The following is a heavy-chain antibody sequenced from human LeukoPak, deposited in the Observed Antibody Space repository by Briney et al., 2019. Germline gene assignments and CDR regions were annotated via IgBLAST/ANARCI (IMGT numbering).Heavy chain of an antibody. CDR1: GGTFSSYA. CDR2: IIPIFGTA. Sequence: APVKVSCKASGGTFSSYAISWVRQAPGQGLEWMGGIIPIFGTANYAQKFQGRVTITADKSTSTAYMELSSLRSDDTAVYYCARDGYCSSTSCYNWFDPWGQGTLVTVSS. D-gene: IGHD2-2*03. CDR3: ARDGYCSSTSCYNWFDP. V-gene: IGHV1-69*06. J-gene: IGHJ5*02.